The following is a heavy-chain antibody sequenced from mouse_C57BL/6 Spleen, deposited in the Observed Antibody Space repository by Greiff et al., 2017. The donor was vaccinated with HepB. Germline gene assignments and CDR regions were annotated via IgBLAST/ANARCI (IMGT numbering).Heavy chain of an antibody. J-gene: IGHJ4*01. Sequence: VQLQQPGAELVKPGASVKLSCKASGYTFTSYWMQWVKQRPGQGLEWIGEIDPSDSYTNYNQKFKGKATLTVDTSSSTAYMQLSSLTSEDSAVYYCARGGRGYYAMDYWGQGTSVTVSS. CDR3: ARGGRGYYAMDY. CDR2: IDPSDSYT. D-gene: IGHD3-3*01. V-gene: IGHV1-50*01. CDR1: GYTFTSYW.